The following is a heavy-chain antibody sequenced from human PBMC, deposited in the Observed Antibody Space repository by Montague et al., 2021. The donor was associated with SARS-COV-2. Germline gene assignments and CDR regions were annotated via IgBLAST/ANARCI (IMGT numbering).Heavy chain of an antibody. CDR1: GFTFSRYA. D-gene: IGHD3-10*01. J-gene: IGHJ4*02. CDR2: IYSGGDKK. V-gene: IGHV3-23*03. Sequence: SLRLSCAASGFTFSRYAMSWVRQPPGKGPEWVSGIYSGGDKKNCPDSVKGRFTISRGTSKNTLYLEMNSLRAEDTGVYYCARESFGSADSWGQGTLVTVSS. CDR3: ARESFGSADS.